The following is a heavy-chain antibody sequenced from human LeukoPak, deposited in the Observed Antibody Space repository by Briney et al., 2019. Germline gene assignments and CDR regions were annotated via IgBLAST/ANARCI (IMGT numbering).Heavy chain of an antibody. J-gene: IGHJ4*02. Sequence: ASVKVSCKASGYTFTGYYMHWVRQAPGQGLEWMGRINPNSGGTNYAQKFQGRVTMTRDTSISTAYMELSRLRSDDTAVYYCASDNDYGDKFDYWGQGTLVTVSS. CDR2: INPNSGGT. CDR1: GYTFTGYY. V-gene: IGHV1-2*06. CDR3: ASDNDYGDKFDY. D-gene: IGHD4-17*01.